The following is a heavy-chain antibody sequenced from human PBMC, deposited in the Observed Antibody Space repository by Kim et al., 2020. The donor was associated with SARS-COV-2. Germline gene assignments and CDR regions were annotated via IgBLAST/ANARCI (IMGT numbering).Heavy chain of an antibody. CDR3: ARGHVGVVPAPILGIGPFYYYYNMDV. CDR1: GGSLSGYS. Sequence: SETLSLTCAVYGGSLSGYSWNWVRQSPGKGLEWIGEIKHSGGTNYSPSLKSRVTMSIDTSKSQFSLRLTSVTAADTAVYFCARGHVGVVPAPILGIGPFYYYYNMDVWGRGATVTVSS. J-gene: IGHJ6*03. CDR2: IKHSGGT. D-gene: IGHD3-3*02. V-gene: IGHV4-34*01.